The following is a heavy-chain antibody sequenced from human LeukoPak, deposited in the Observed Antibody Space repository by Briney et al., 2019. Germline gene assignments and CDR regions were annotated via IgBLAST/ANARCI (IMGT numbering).Heavy chain of an antibody. D-gene: IGHD4-11*01. J-gene: IGHJ4*02. CDR2: IWYDGGNK. CDR1: GFTFSSFG. CDR3: ARDDTTGVLHFDY. V-gene: IGHV3-33*01. Sequence: GGSLRLSCAASGFTFSSFGMHWVRQAPGKGLEWVAVIWYDGGNKYYADSVKGRFTISRDNSKDTLYLQMNSLRAEDTALYYCARDDTTGVLHFDYWGQGTLVTVSS.